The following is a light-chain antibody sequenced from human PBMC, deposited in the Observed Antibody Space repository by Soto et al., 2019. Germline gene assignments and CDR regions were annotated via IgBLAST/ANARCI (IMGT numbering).Light chain of an antibody. CDR1: HTVSSSY. CDR3: QQYGSSPPYT. CDR2: RAS. Sequence: ETVLTQSPVTLSLSPGERATLSCRASHTVSSSYLTWYQQRPGQAPRLLIYRASRRATGIPDRFSASGSGTDFTLTISRLEPEDFAVYYCQQYGSSPPYTFGQGTKLEI. V-gene: IGKV3-20*01. J-gene: IGKJ2*01.